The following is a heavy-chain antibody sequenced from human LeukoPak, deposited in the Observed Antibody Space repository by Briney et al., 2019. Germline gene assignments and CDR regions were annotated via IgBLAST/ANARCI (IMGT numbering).Heavy chain of an antibody. J-gene: IGHJ4*02. V-gene: IGHV3-30*18. CDR2: ISFDGSNI. CDR1: GFTFRSYA. CDR3: VKGGDGSIPFDY. D-gene: IGHD5-24*01. Sequence: GGSLRLSCGASGFTFRSYAMHWVRQAPGKGLEWVAIISFDGSNIQFGDSVRGRFTISRDNPKNTVFLQMNSLRGDDTAVYYCVKGGDGSIPFDYWGQGTLVTVSS.